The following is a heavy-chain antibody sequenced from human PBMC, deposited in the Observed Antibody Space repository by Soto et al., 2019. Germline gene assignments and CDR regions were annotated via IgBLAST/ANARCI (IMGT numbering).Heavy chain of an antibody. CDR2: IWYDGNNT. V-gene: IGHV3-33*01. D-gene: IGHD3-22*01. CDR1: GFTFSNYG. Sequence: QVQLVESGGGVVQPGRSLRLSCAASGFTFSNYGMHWVRQAPGKGLAWVAVIWYDGNNTYYADSVKGRFNISSDNSKNALYLQMNSMRAEDTAVFYGARSDEGESCGYPLSDIWGQGTMVTVSS. J-gene: IGHJ3*02. CDR3: ARSDEGESCGYPLSDI.